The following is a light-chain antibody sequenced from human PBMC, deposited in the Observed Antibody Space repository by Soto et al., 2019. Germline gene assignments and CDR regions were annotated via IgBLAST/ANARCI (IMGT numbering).Light chain of an antibody. Sequence: QSALTQPASVSGSPGQSITISCTGPSSDVGGYIYVSWYQQHPGKAPKLMIYEVSNRPSGVSNRFSGSKSGNTASLTISGLQAEDEADYYCSSYSRSSFYVFGTGTKVTVL. J-gene: IGLJ1*01. V-gene: IGLV2-14*01. CDR2: EVS. CDR1: SSDVGGYIY. CDR3: SSYSRSSFYV.